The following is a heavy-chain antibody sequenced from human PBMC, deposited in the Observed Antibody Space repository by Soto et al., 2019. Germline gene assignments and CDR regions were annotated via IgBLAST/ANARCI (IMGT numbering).Heavy chain of an antibody. V-gene: IGHV3-30*18. Sequence: GGSLRLSCTASGFTFSSYGMHWIRQAPGKGLEWVAVISYDGSNKYYADSVKGRFTISRDNSENTLYLQMNSLRAEDTAVYYCAKPLKGNFDYWGQGXLVTVYS. J-gene: IGHJ4*02. CDR2: ISYDGSNK. CDR1: GFTFSSYG. CDR3: AKPLKGNFDY.